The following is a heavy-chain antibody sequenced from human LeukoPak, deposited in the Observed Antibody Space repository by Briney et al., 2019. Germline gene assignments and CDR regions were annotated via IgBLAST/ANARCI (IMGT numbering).Heavy chain of an antibody. CDR1: GGSISSYY. CDR2: VHDSGTT. Sequence: SETLSLTCTVSGGSISSYYWSWIRQTPGKGLEWIAYVHDSGTTNYNPSLKGRVTISSDTSKNQFSLNLRSVSAADTATYYCARHGGSLGYFDYWGHGTLVTVSS. D-gene: IGHD1-26*01. V-gene: IGHV4-59*08. CDR3: ARHGGSLGYFDY. J-gene: IGHJ4*01.